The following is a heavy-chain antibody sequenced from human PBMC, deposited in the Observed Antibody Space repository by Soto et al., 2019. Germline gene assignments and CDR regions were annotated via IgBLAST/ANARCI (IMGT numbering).Heavy chain of an antibody. CDR3: AKSYSGSYYFYYGMDV. Sequence: GGSRRLFCAASGFTFSIYGMHWVRQAPGKGLEWVAVISHDGSNKYYADSVKGRFTISRDNSKNTLYLQMNSLRAEDTAVYYCAKSYSGSYYFYYGMDVWGQGTTVTVYS. D-gene: IGHD1-26*01. CDR1: GFTFSIYG. J-gene: IGHJ6*02. CDR2: ISHDGSNK. V-gene: IGHV3-30*18.